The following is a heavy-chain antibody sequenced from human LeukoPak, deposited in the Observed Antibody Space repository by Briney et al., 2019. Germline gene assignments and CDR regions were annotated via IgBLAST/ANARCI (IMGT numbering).Heavy chain of an antibody. V-gene: IGHV3-23*01. CDR1: GFTFSSYG. D-gene: IGHD5-18*01. CDR2: SSGSGGST. Sequence: GGSLRLSCVVSGFTFSSYGMSWVRQAPGKGLEWVSGSSGSGGSTYYADSVKGRFTISRDNSKNTLYLQMNSLRAEDTAVYYCAKDHRIHPTLGYSYGLDYWGQGTLVTVSS. CDR3: AKDHRIHPTLGYSYGLDY. J-gene: IGHJ4*02.